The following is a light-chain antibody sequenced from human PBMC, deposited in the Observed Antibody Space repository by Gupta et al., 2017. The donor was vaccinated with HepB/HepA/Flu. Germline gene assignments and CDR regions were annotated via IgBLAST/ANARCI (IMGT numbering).Light chain of an antibody. CDR1: SSNIGGNT. V-gene: IGLV1-44*01. J-gene: IGLJ2*01. Sequence: QSTLTQTLCTSGTPGQRVTISCPGRSSNIGGNTVSWYQQFPGTAPILLIYNDDQRPSGVPDRFSGSRSGTSASLAISGLQSEDEAEYYCAVWTDSPYVPVFGGGTKVTVL. CDR3: AVWTDSPYVPV. CDR2: NDD.